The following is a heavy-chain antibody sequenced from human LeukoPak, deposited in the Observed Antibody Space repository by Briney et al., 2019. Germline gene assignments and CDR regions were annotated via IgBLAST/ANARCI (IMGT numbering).Heavy chain of an antibody. CDR2: ISSSSSTI. D-gene: IGHD3-22*01. J-gene: IGHJ4*02. CDR1: GFTFSSYS. Sequence: GGSLRLSCAASGFTFSSYSMNWVRQAPGKGLEWVSYISSSSSTIYYADSVKGRFTISRDNAKNSLYLQMNSLRAEDTAVYYCARGAYYYEDWGQGTLVAVSS. CDR3: ARGAYYYED. V-gene: IGHV3-48*01.